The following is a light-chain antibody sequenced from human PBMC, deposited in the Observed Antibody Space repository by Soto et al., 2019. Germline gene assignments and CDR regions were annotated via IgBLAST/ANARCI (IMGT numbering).Light chain of an antibody. CDR2: KAS. J-gene: IGKJ1*01. Sequence: DIQMTQSPSTLSGSVGDRVTITCRASQTISSWLAWYQQKPGKAPKLLIYKASTLKSGVPSRFSGSGSGTEFPLTIRSLQPDDFATYYCQHYNTYSEAFGQGTKVEL. CDR3: QHYNTYSEA. V-gene: IGKV1-5*03. CDR1: QTISSW.